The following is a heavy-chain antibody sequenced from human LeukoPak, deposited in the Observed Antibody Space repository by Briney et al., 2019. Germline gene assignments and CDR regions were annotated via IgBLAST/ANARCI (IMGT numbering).Heavy chain of an antibody. CDR2: ISDSGGST. D-gene: IGHD1-26*01. J-gene: IGHJ3*02. Sequence: PGGCLRLSCAASGFTFSSYAMTWVRQAPGKGLEWVSSISDSGGSTYYADSVKGRFTISRDNSRNTLYLQMNSLTAEDTAVYYCAKVYTGSYYVDAFDIWGQGTLVTVSS. V-gene: IGHV3-23*01. CDR3: AKVYTGSYYVDAFDI. CDR1: GFTFSSYA.